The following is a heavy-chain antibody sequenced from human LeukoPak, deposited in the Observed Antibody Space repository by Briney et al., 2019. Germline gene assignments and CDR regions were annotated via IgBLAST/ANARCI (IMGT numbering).Heavy chain of an antibody. D-gene: IGHD2-15*01. CDR1: GYTFTGYY. CDR2: INPNSGGT. CDR3: ARARYCSGGSCYTGGDAFDI. Sequence: ASVKVSCKASGYTFTGYYMHWVRQAPGQGLEWMGWINPNSGGTNYAQKFQGRVTMTRDTSISTAYMELSRLRSDDTAVYYCARARYCSGGSCYTGGDAFDIWGQGTMVTVSS. J-gene: IGHJ3*02. V-gene: IGHV1-2*02.